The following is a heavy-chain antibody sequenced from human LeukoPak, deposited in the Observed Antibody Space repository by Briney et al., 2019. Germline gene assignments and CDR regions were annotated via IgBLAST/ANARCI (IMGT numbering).Heavy chain of an antibody. J-gene: IGHJ3*02. CDR2: INSDGRST. D-gene: IGHD3-16*01. CDR1: GFTFRNSW. CDR3: ARDSHWGTDFDN. Sequence: GGSLRLSCAVPGFTFRNSWMHWVRQAPGKGLVWVSRINSDGRSTSYADSVKGRFTISRDNAKNTLYLQMNSLRAEDTAVYYCARDSHWGTDFDNWGQGTMVTVSS. V-gene: IGHV3-74*01.